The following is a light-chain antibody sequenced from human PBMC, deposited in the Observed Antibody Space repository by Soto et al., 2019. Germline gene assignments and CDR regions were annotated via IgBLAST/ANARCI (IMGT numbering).Light chain of an antibody. Sequence: QAVVTQEPSLTVSPGGTVTLTCGSSTGAVTSGHYPYWFQQKPGQAPRTLIYDTSNKHSWTPARFSGSLLGGKAALTLSGAQPEDEAEYYCLLSYSVYVVFGGGTKLHRP. CDR3: LLSYSVYVV. V-gene: IGLV7-46*01. CDR2: DTS. J-gene: IGLJ2*01. CDR1: TGAVTSGHY.